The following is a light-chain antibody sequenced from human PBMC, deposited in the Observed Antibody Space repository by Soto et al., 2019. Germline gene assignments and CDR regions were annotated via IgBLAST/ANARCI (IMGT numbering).Light chain of an antibody. CDR2: GNT. Sequence: HSVLTQPPSVSGAPGQRVTIPCTGSSSNIGAGYDVHWYQQLPGTAPKLLIYGNTNLPSGVPDRFSGSKSGTSASLAITGLQAEDEADYYCQSYDSSLSGFVIFGGATKLTVL. J-gene: IGLJ2*01. V-gene: IGLV1-40*01. CDR1: SSNIGAGYD. CDR3: QSYDSSLSGFVI.